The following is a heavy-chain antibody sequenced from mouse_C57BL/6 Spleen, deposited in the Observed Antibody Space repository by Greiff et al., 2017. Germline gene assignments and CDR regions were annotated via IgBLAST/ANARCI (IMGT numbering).Heavy chain of an antibody. J-gene: IGHJ2*01. D-gene: IGHD1-1*01. V-gene: IGHV1-9*01. CDR1: GYTFTGYW. Sequence: VQLQQSGAELMKPGASVKLSCKATGYTFTGYWIEWVKQRPGHGLEWIGEILPGSGSTNYNEKFKGKATFTADTSSNTAYMQLSSLTTEDSAIYYCAGGALITTVVANFDYWGQGTTLTVSS. CDR2: ILPGSGST. CDR3: AGGALITTVVANFDY.